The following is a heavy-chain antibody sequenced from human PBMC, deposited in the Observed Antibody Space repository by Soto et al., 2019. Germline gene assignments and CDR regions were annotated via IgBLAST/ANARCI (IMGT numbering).Heavy chain of an antibody. V-gene: IGHV3-30-3*01. Sequence: GGSLRLSCAASGFTFSSYAMHWVRQAPGKGLEWVAVISYDGSNKYYADSVKGRFTISRDNSKNTLYLQMNSLRAEDTAVYYCARDISTSHYHDYWGQGPLVTVSS. CDR3: ARDISTSHYHDY. CDR2: ISYDGSNK. J-gene: IGHJ4*02. CDR1: GFTFSSYA. D-gene: IGHD2-2*01.